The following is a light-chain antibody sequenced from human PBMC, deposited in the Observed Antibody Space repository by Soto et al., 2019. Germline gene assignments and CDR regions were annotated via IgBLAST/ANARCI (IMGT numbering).Light chain of an antibody. V-gene: IGKV3-15*01. Sequence: EIVFPQAPGTLSLSPGAGATLSCRARQNVSRSYLGWHQQRPGQAPRLVIYGASTSATGVPARFSGSGSGTEFTLTISSLQSEDFAVYYCQQYNNWPPITFGQGTRLEIK. CDR2: GAS. J-gene: IGKJ5*01. CDR1: QNVSRSY. CDR3: QQYNNWPPIT.